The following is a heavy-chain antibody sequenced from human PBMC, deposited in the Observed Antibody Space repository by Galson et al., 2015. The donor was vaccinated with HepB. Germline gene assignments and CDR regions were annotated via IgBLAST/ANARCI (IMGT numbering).Heavy chain of an antibody. CDR2: ISYDGSNK. CDR1: GFTFSSYA. J-gene: IGHJ4*02. CDR3: ARESHDYYDSSGYWEN. V-gene: IGHV3-30*04. D-gene: IGHD3-22*01. Sequence: SLRLSCAASGFTFSSYAMHWVRQAPGKGLEWVAVISYDGSNKYYADSVKGRFTISRDNSKNTLYLQMNSLRAEDTAVYYCARESHDYYDSSGYWENWGQGTLVTVSS.